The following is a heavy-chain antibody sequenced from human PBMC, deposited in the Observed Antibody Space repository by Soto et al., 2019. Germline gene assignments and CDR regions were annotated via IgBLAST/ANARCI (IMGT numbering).Heavy chain of an antibody. CDR3: AREGDIVVVVAARPYYGMDV. CDR1: GGIFSSYA. V-gene: IGHV1-69*13. Sequence: SVKVSCKASGGIFSSYAISWLRQAPGQGLEWMGAVIPILGQAYYAQNFQDRVTITADESTSTAYMEVSSLRSEDTAVYYCAREGDIVVVVAARPYYGMDVWGQGTTVTVSS. J-gene: IGHJ6*02. CDR2: VIPILGQA. D-gene: IGHD2-15*01.